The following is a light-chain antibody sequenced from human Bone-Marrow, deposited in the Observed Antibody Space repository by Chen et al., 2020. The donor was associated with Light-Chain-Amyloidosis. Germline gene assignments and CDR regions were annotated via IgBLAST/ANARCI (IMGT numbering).Light chain of an antibody. V-gene: IGKV3-11*01. J-gene: IGKJ1*01. CDR2: DAS. CDR3: QQRSNWPQRT. Sequence: DIVLTQSPATLSLSPGERATLSCRASQSVRRYLDWYQQKPGQAPRLLIYDASNRASVLPARFSGSGSGTDFTLTISSLEPEDFAVYYCQQRSNWPQRTFGQGTKVEIK. CDR1: QSVRRY.